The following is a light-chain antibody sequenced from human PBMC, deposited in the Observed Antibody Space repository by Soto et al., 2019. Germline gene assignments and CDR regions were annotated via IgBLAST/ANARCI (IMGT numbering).Light chain of an antibody. CDR2: DVS. CDR1: SSDVGGYNY. J-gene: IGLJ1*01. Sequence: LTQPASVSGSPGQSITISCTGTSSDVGGYNYVSWYQQHPGKAPKLMIYDVSNRPSGVSNRFSGSKSGNTASLTISGLQAEDEADYYCSSYTSSSSYVFGTGTKVTV. CDR3: SSYTSSSSYV. V-gene: IGLV2-14*01.